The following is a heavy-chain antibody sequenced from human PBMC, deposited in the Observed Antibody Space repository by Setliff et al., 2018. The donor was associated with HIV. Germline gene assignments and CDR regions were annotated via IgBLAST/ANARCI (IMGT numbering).Heavy chain of an antibody. J-gene: IGHJ2*01. V-gene: IGHV3-23*01. CDR2: ISGSGGST. D-gene: IGHD3-10*02. Sequence: GGSLRLSCAASGFTFSSYAMSWVRQAPGKGLEWVSAISGSGGSTYYADSVKGRFTISRDNSKNTLYLQMNSLRAEDTAVYYCARDRFPQSNIFGAWYFDLWGRGTLVTVSS. CDR3: ARDRFPQSNIFGAWYFDL. CDR1: GFTFSSYA.